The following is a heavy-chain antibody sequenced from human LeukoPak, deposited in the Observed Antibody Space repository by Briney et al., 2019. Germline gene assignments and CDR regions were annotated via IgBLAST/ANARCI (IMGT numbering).Heavy chain of an antibody. J-gene: IGHJ6*03. Sequence: GGSLRLSCAASGFSVSGNYMSWVRQAPGKGLEWVSFIHTSGSTFYADSVKGRFTISRDNSKNSLYLQMNSLRVEDTAVYYCARTPAGPYYMDVWGKGTTVTVSS. V-gene: IGHV3-66*01. CDR2: IHTSGST. CDR1: GFSVSGNY. CDR3: ARTPAGPYYMDV.